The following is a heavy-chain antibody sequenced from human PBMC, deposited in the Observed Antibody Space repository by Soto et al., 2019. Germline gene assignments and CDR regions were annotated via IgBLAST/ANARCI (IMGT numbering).Heavy chain of an antibody. V-gene: IGHV3-23*01. J-gene: IGHJ4*02. Sequence: PGGSLRLSCGASGFTFSNYGMSWVRQAPGKGLEWVSSITASSGATYYPDSVKGRFTISRDNSQNTLYLQMNSLRVDDTAIYFCAKNQWELLHWGRGTLVTVSS. D-gene: IGHD1-26*01. CDR3: AKNQWELLH. CDR1: GFTFSNYG. CDR2: ITASSGAT.